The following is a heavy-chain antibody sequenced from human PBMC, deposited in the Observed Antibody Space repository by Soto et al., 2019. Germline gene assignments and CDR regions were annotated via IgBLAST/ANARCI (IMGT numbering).Heavy chain of an antibody. CDR2: IIPIFGTA. V-gene: IGHV1-69*01. J-gene: IGHJ4*02. D-gene: IGHD2-15*01. Sequence: QVQLVQSGAEVKKPGSSVKVSCKASGGTFSSYAISWVRQAPGQGLEWMGGIIPIFGTANYAQKFQGRVTITADESTSTAYMELSSPRSEDTAVYYCARSKGTIGYCSGGSCYSLDYWGQGTLVTVSS. CDR1: GGTFSSYA. CDR3: ARSKGTIGYCSGGSCYSLDY.